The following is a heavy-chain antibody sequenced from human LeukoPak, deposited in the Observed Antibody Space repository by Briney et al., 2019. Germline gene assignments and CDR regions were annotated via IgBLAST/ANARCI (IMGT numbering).Heavy chain of an antibody. V-gene: IGHV1-18*01. CDR1: GYTFTSYG. D-gene: IGHD3-22*01. J-gene: IGHJ4*02. CDR3: ARWDHRGSPYYYDSSGYYYYNY. Sequence: ASVKVSCKASGYTFTSYGISWVRQAPGQGLECMGWISAYNGNTNYAQKLQGRVTMTTDTSTSTAYMELRSLRSDDTAVYYCARWDHRGSPYYYDSSGYYYYNYWGQGTLVTVSS. CDR2: ISAYNGNT.